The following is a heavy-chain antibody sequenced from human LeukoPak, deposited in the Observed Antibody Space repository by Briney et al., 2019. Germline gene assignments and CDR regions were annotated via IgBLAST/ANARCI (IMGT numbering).Heavy chain of an antibody. CDR2: IYYSGST. V-gene: IGHV4-59*01. CDR1: GGSISSYY. D-gene: IGHD3-10*01. Sequence: SETLSLTCTVYGGSISSYYWSWIRQPPGKGLEWIGYIYYSGSTNYNPSLRSRVTISVDTSKNQFSLKLSSVTAADTAVYYCARYGSGSYYNGPPFDYWGQGTLVTVSS. CDR3: ARYGSGSYYNGPPFDY. J-gene: IGHJ4*02.